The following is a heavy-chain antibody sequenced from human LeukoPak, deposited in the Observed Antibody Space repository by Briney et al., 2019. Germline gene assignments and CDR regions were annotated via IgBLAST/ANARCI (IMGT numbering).Heavy chain of an antibody. CDR3: ARHLSGDDI. CDR1: GFTFSSYG. CDR2: ISSSSRYI. Sequence: SGGSLRLSCAASGFTFSSYGINWVRQAPGKGLEWVSSISSSSRYIYYAASVRGRFTISRDNAKNSLYLQMNSLRAEDTAVYYCARHLSGDDIWGQGTMVTVSS. D-gene: IGHD4-17*01. V-gene: IGHV3-21*04. J-gene: IGHJ3*02.